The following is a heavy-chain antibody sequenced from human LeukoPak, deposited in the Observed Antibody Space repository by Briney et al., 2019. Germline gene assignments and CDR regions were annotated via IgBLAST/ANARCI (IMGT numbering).Heavy chain of an antibody. D-gene: IGHD3-9*01. V-gene: IGHV4-39*07. J-gene: IGHJ4*02. Sequence: PSETLSLTCSVSGDSITGYYWGWIRQPPGKGLEWIGNIYYTGNTYYNSSLKSRVTISLDTSKNQFSLKVISMTAADTAVYYCARNYYDILTGYFFIDYWGQGTLVTVSS. CDR2: IYYTGNT. CDR3: ARNYYDILTGYFFIDY. CDR1: GDSITGYY.